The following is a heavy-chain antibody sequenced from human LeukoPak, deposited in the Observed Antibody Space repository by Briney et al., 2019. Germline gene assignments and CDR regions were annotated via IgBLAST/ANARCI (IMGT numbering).Heavy chain of an antibody. CDR1: GYTFTGFC. CDR3: ARAKYCSSTSCYKGAVDYYYYGMDV. Sequence: ASVKVSCKASGYTFTGFCIHWVRQAPGQGLEWMGWLNPNSGGTNYAQNFQGRVTMTRDTSISTGYMELSSLRSEDTAVYYCARAKYCSSTSCYKGAVDYYYYGMDVWGQGTTVTVSS. V-gene: IGHV1-2*02. J-gene: IGHJ6*02. D-gene: IGHD2-2*02. CDR2: LNPNSGGT.